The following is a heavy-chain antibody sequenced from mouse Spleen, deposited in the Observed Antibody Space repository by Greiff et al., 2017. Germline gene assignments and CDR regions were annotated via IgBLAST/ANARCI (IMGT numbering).Heavy chain of an antibody. CDR2: ISYDGSN. CDR3: ARAYDYEMDY. V-gene: IGHV3-6*01. D-gene: IGHD2-4*01. J-gene: IGHJ4*01. CDR1: GYSITSGYY. Sequence: VQLKESGPGLVKPSQSLSLTCSVTGYSITSGYYWNWIRQFPGNKLEWMGYISYDGSNNYNPSLKNRISITRDTSKNQFFLKLNSVTTEDTATYYCARAYDYEMDYWGQGTSVTVSS.